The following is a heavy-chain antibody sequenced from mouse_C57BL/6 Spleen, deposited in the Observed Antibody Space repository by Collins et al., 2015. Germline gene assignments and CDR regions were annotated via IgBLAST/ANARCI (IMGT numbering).Heavy chain of an antibody. CDR2: ISYSGST. J-gene: IGHJ3*01. Sequence: DVQLQESGPGLVKPSQSLSLTCTVTGYSITSDYAWNWIRQFPGNKLEWMGYISYSGSTSYNPSLKSRISITRDTSKNQFFLQLNSVTTEDTATYYCARDRDGNYAYWGQGTLVTVSA. CDR3: ARDRDGNYAY. CDR1: GYSITSDYA. V-gene: IGHV3-2*02. D-gene: IGHD2-1*01.